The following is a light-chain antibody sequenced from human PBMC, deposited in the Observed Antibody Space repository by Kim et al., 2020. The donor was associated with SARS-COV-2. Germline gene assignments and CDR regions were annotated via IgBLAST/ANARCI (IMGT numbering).Light chain of an antibody. CDR3: SSYTSSSTRV. V-gene: IGLV2-14*03. CDR1: SSDVRGYNY. Sequence: GQSIPISRTGTSSDVRGYNYVSWYQQHPGKAPKLMIYDVSNRPSGVSNRFSGSKSGNTASLTISGLQAEDGADYYCSSYTSSSTRVFGGGTQLTVL. J-gene: IGLJ3*02. CDR2: DVS.